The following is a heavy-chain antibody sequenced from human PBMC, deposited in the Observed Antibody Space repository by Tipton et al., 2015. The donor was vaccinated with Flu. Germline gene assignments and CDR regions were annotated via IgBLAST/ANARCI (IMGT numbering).Heavy chain of an antibody. CDR3: ARVGYSGTWYDEGAFDI. CDR1: GFTFSTYS. V-gene: IGHV3-21*01. D-gene: IGHD6-13*01. Sequence: GSLRLSCAASGFTFSTYSMNWVRQAPGKGLEWVSSISSSSSYIYYADSVKGRFTISRDNAKNSLYLQMNSLRAEDTAVYYCARVGYSGTWYDEGAFDIWGQGTMVTVSS. CDR2: ISSSSSYI. J-gene: IGHJ3*02.